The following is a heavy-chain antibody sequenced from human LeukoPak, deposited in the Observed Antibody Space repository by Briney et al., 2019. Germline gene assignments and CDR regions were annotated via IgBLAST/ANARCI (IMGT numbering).Heavy chain of an antibody. J-gene: IGHJ6*03. D-gene: IGHD3-10*01. CDR1: GGSFSGDY. V-gene: IGHV4-34*01. CDR3: ARGSWFGNFFPYYYYMDV. Sequence: SETLSLTCAVYGGSFSGDYWSWIRQPPGKGLEWIGEINHSGRTNYNPSLKSRVTVSADTSRIQFSLKVTSVTAAYTAVYYCARGSWFGNFFPYYYYMDVWGKGTTVTVSS. CDR2: INHSGRT.